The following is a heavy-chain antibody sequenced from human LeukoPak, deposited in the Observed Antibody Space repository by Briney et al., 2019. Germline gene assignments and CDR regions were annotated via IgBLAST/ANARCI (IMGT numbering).Heavy chain of an antibody. J-gene: IGHJ4*02. CDR1: GGPLSIRGYY. D-gene: IGHD6-6*01. CDR3: ASESSGTFDY. V-gene: IGHV4-61*08. Sequence: SDPLSLPYTVSGGPLSIRGYYWRWIRQPPGKGLVGIEYVYCSGSNKYNPSRKSRVTISVDTSKDQFSLKMSSVTAADTALYYCASESSGTFDYWGQGTLATVSS. CDR2: VYCSGSN.